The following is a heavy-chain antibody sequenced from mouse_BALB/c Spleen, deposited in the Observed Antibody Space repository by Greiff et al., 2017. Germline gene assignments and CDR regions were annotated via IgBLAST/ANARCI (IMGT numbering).Heavy chain of an antibody. CDR1: GFTFSSYA. CDR2: ISSGGSYT. CDR3: ATHITTVVAKPFAY. J-gene: IGHJ3*01. D-gene: IGHD1-1*01. V-gene: IGHV5-9-4*01. Sequence: EVKLQESGGGLVKPGGSLKLSCAASGFTFSSYAMSWVRQSPEKRLEWVAEISSGGSYTYYPDTVTGRFTISRDNAKNTLYLEMSSLRSEDTAMYYCATHITTVVAKPFAYWGQGTLVTVSA.